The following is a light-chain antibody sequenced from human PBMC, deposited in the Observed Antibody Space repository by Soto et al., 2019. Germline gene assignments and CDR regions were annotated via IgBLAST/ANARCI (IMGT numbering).Light chain of an antibody. CDR2: DAF. J-gene: IGKJ1*01. CDR3: QQYDSPPPT. CDR1: QSVDNW. Sequence: IQMTQSPSSLSASVGDRVTITCLASQSVDNWLAWYQQKPGKAPELLIYDAFSLKSAVSSRFSGSRSGTEFALTISSLQPDDSATYYCQQYDSPPPTFGQGTKVDIK. V-gene: IGKV1-5*01.